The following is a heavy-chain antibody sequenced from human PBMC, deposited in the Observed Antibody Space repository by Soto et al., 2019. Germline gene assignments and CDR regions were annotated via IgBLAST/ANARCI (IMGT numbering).Heavy chain of an antibody. CDR3: VRDIRYYDFWSGYGEDAFDI. J-gene: IGHJ3*02. D-gene: IGHD3-3*01. CDR1: GGTFSSYA. V-gene: IGHV1-69*01. CDR2: IIPIFGTA. Sequence: QVQLVQSGAEVKKPGSSVKVSCKASGGTFSSYAISWVRQAPGQGLEWMGGIIPIFGTANYAQKFQGRVTITADESTSTAYMELSSLRSEDTAVYYCVRDIRYYDFWSGYGEDAFDIWGQGTMVTVS.